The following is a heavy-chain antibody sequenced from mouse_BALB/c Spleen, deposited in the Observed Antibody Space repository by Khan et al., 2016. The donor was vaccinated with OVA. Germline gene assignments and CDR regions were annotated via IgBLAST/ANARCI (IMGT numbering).Heavy chain of an antibody. D-gene: IGHD2-2*01. Sequence: VQLQQSGAELVRPGASVKLSCKASGYTSTSYWMNWVRQRPGQGLEWVGKINPSDSESHYNQMFKDKATLTVDKSSGTAYMQLSSLTSEDSAVDYCTRREKYGYDPSWFAYWGQGTLVTVSA. CDR1: GYTSTSYW. V-gene: IGHV1-61*01. J-gene: IGHJ3*01. CDR3: TRREKYGYDPSWFAY. CDR2: INPSDSES.